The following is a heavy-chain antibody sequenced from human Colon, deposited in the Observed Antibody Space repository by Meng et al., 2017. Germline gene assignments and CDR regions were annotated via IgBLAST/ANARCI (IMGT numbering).Heavy chain of an antibody. J-gene: IGHJ4*02. CDR3: ARGRLTYYYGSGSYSPPDY. CDR1: GGSFSGYY. CDR2: INHSGST. Sequence: QVQLQQSGPGLVQPSGTLSLTCAVYGGSFSGYYWSWIRQPPGKGLEWIGEINHSGSTNYNPSLKSRVTISVDTSKNQFSLKLSSVTAADTAVYYCARGRLTYYYGSGSYSPPDYWGQGTLVTVSS. V-gene: IGHV4-34*01. D-gene: IGHD3-10*01.